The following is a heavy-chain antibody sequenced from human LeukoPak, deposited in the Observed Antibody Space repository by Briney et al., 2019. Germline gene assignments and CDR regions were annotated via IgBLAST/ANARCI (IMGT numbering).Heavy chain of an antibody. D-gene: IGHD3-16*01. CDR3: TRDLGGGYFDD. J-gene: IGHJ4*02. Sequence: PGGSLRLSCAASSSTFSRDWMSWVRQAPGGGLEFVANIRQDGGTVNYVDSVKGRFTISRDNAKDSLYLQMNSLRADDTAVYYCTRDLGGGYFDDWGQGILVTVSS. CDR1: SSTFSRDW. V-gene: IGHV3-7*01. CDR2: IRQDGGTV.